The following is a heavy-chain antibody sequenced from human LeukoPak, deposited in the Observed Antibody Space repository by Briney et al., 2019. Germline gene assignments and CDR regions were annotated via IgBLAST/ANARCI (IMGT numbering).Heavy chain of an antibody. V-gene: IGHV3-21*01. CDR3: ARVSPIVVVPAATHRVPIPFDY. J-gene: IGHJ4*02. D-gene: IGHD2-2*01. CDR1: GFTFSSYS. CDR2: ISSSSSYI. Sequence: GGSLRLSCAASGFTFSSYSMNWVRQAPGKGLEWVSSISSSSSYIYYADSVKGRFTISRDNAKNSLYLQMNSLRAEDTAVYYCARVSPIVVVPAATHRVPIPFDYWGQGTLVTVSS.